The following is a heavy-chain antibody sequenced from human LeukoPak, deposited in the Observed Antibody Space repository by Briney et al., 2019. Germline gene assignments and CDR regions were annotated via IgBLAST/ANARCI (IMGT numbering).Heavy chain of an antibody. CDR1: GGTFSIYA. CDR2: IIPIFGTA. D-gene: IGHD2-2*01. J-gene: IGHJ5*02. CDR3: ARSRWDCSSTSCWVWFDP. Sequence: SVTLSCTASGGTFSIYAISWVRQAPGQGLEWMGGIIPIFGTANCAQKLQGRVTITTDESTSTAYMELSSLRSEDTAVYYCARSRWDCSSTSCWVWFDPWGQGTLVTVSS. V-gene: IGHV1-69*05.